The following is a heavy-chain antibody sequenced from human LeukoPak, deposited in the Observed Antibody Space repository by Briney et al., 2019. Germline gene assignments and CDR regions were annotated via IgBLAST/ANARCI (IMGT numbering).Heavy chain of an antibody. Sequence: GGSLRLSCAASGFTFSSYAMHWVRQAPGKGLEGVAVISYDGSNKYYADSVKGRFTISRDNSKNTLYLQMNSLRAEDTAVYYCARSPSTYTAPFDWGQGTMVTVSS. D-gene: IGHD5-18*01. V-gene: IGHV3-30-3*01. J-gene: IGHJ3*01. CDR3: ARSPSTYTAPFD. CDR2: ISYDGSNK. CDR1: GFTFSSYA.